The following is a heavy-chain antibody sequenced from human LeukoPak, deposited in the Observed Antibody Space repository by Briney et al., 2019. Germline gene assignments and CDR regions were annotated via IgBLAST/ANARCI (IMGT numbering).Heavy chain of an antibody. V-gene: IGHV4-59*08. CDR3: GVSHDNGRNSSDV. CDR1: GGSISSYH. D-gene: IGHD4-23*01. J-gene: IGHJ4*02. Sequence: SETLSLTCTVSGGSISSYHWSWIRQPPWKGLEWIGYIYYSGSTNYNPSLKSRVTISIATSKNQFSLKLRSVTATDTAVYYCGVSHDNGRNSSDVWGQGALVTVSS. CDR2: IYYSGST.